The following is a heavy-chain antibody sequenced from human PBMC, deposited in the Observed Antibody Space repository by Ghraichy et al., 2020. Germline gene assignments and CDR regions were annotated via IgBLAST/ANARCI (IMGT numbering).Heavy chain of an antibody. CDR2: IDYSGST. V-gene: IGHV4-30-4*01. CDR3: ARGSTTMTRPFQH. Sequence: SETLSLTCTVSGGSISSGDYCWSWIRQPPGKGLEWIGYIDYSGSTYYNPSLKSRLTISVETSKNQYSLKLSSVTAADTAVYYCARGSTTMTRPFQHWGQGTLVTVSS. CDR1: GGSISSGDYC. D-gene: IGHD4-17*01. J-gene: IGHJ1*01.